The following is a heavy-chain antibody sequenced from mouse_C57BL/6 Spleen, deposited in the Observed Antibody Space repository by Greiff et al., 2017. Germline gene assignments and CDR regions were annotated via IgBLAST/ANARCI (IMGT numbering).Heavy chain of an antibody. Sequence: EVQVVESGGGLVKPGGSLKLSCAASGFTFSSYAMSWVRQTPEKRLEWVATISDGGSYTYYPDNVKGRFTISRDNAKNNLYLQMSHLKSEDTAMYYCAREGGEWYFDVWGTGTTVTVSS. V-gene: IGHV5-4*01. CDR3: AREGGEWYFDV. CDR2: ISDGGSYT. J-gene: IGHJ1*03. CDR1: GFTFSSYA.